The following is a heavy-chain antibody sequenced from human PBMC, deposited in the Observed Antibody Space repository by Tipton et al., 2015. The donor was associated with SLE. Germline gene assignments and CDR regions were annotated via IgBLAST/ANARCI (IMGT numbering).Heavy chain of an antibody. CDR3: ARESDCSSSNCYVSYFDS. Sequence: RSLRLSCAASGFTFNTYVMHWVRQAPGKGLEWVAHTSSDGSDKYYTDSVKGRFTISRDNSRSTLYLQMDSLTTEDTAVFYCARESDCSSSNCYVSYFDSWGQGTLVTVSS. D-gene: IGHD2-2*01. V-gene: IGHV3-30*04. J-gene: IGHJ4*02. CDR1: GFTFNTYV. CDR2: TSSDGSDK.